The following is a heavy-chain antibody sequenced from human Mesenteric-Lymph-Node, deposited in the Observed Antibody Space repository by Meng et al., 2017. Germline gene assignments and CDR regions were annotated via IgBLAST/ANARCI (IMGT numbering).Heavy chain of an antibody. CDR2: IIPILGIA. J-gene: IGHJ6*02. Sequence: SVKASCKVTGGTFSSYAISWVRQAPGQGLEWMGGIIPILGIANYEQKFQGRVTITANKPTSTAYMALSSLRSENTAVYYCYCGVWGMDVWGQGTTVTVSS. CDR1: GGTFSSYA. V-gene: IGHV1-69*10. D-gene: IGHD2-21*02. CDR3: YCGVWGMDV.